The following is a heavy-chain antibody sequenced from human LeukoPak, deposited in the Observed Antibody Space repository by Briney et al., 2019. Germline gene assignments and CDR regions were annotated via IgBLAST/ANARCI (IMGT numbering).Heavy chain of an antibody. J-gene: IGHJ4*02. D-gene: IGHD3-22*01. CDR3: ARVSYDSSGYAIDY. Sequence: GGSLRLSCAASGFTFDNYGMTWVRQVPGKGLEWVSGVNWNGGSTSYADSVKGRFTISRDNAKNTLYLQMNSLRAEDTAVYYCARVSYDSSGYAIDYWGQGTLVTVSS. CDR1: GFTFDNYG. V-gene: IGHV3-20*04. CDR2: VNWNGGST.